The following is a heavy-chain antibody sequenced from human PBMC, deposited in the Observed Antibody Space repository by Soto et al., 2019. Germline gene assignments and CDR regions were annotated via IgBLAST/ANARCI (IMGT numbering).Heavy chain of an antibody. CDR3: ARSTAGYFDH. D-gene: IGHD5-18*01. CDR1: GFSLSTSGMR. J-gene: IGHJ4*02. Sequence: SGPTLVNPTQTLTLTCTFSGFSLSTSGMRVSWIRQPPGKALEWLARIDWDDDKFYSTSLKTRLTISKDTSKNQVVLTMTNMDPVDTAPYYCARSTAGYFDHWGQGTLVTVSS. CDR2: IDWDDDK. V-gene: IGHV2-70*04.